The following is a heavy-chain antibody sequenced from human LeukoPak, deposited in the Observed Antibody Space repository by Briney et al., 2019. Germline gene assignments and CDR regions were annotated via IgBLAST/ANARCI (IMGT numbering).Heavy chain of an antibody. CDR3: ARAGARNYYVSSGSFDY. CDR1: GYAFTGYY. Sequence: AAVKVSCKASGYAFTGYYMHWVRQAPGQGPEWMGWINPNSGGTNYAQKFQGRVTMTRDTSISTAYMELSRLRSDDTAVYYCARAGARNYYVSSGSFDYWGEGSLVTVSS. D-gene: IGHD3-22*01. J-gene: IGHJ4*02. V-gene: IGHV1-2*02. CDR2: INPNSGGT.